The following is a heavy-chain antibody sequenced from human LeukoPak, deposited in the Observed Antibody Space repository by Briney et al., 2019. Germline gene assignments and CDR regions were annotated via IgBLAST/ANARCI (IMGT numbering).Heavy chain of an antibody. V-gene: IGHV3-73*01. CDR2: IKSKANSYAT. D-gene: IGHD6-6*01. J-gene: IGHJ4*02. Sequence: GGSLRLSCAASGFTFSGSAMHWVRQASGKGLEWVGRIKSKANSYATAYAASVKGRFTISRHDSKNTAYLQMNCLKTEDAAVYYCTRWIAARPFDYWGQGTLVTVSS. CDR1: GFTFSGSA. CDR3: TRWIAARPFDY.